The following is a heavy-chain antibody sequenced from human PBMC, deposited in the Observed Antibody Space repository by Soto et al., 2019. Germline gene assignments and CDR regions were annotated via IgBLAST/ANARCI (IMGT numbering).Heavy chain of an antibody. CDR1: GVTCSSYE. CDR2: ISSSGSTI. Sequence: PGESLRLSCAASGVTCSSYEMNGVRQAPGKGLEWVSYISSSGSTIYYADSVKGRFTISRDNAKNALYLQMNSLRAEDTAVYYCARGDSSSWYSSNWFDPWGQGTLVTVSS. D-gene: IGHD6-13*01. CDR3: ARGDSSSWYSSNWFDP. V-gene: IGHV3-48*03. J-gene: IGHJ5*02.